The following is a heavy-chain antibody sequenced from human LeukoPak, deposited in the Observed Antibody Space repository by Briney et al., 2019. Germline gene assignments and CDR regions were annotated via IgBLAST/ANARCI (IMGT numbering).Heavy chain of an antibody. CDR2: INPNSGGT. CDR3: ARVPPWRESGRLRFDY. CDR1: GYTFTGYY. D-gene: IGHD1-26*01. V-gene: IGHV1-2*02. J-gene: IGHJ4*02. Sequence: ASVKVSCKASGYTFTGYYMHWVRQAPGQGLEWMGWINPNSGGTNYAQKFQGRVTMTRDTSISTAYMELSRLRSDDTAVYYCARVPPWRESGRLRFDYWGQGTLVTVSS.